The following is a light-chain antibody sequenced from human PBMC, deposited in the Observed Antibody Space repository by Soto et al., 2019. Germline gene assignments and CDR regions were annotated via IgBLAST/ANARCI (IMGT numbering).Light chain of an antibody. V-gene: IGKV3-20*01. CDR3: QQYGSSLPVT. CDR2: GAS. Sequence: EIVLTQSPATLSLSPGERSTLSCRASQIVSSSCLASYQQKPGQAARLLIYGASSRATGIPDRFSGSGSGTDFILPISRLEPEDVVVYYCQQYGSSLPVTFGGGTKVDIK. CDR1: QIVSSSC. J-gene: IGKJ4*01.